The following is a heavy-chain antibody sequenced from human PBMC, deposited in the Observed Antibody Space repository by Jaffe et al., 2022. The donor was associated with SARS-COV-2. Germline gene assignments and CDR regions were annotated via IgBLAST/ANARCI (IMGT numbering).Heavy chain of an antibody. D-gene: IGHD5-18*01. CDR2: ISYDGSNK. CDR1: GFTFSSYG. V-gene: IGHV3-30*03. J-gene: IGHJ6*02. Sequence: QVQLVESGGGVVQPGRSLRLSCAASGFTFSSYGMHWVRQAPGKGLEWVAVISYDGSNKYYADSVKGRFTISRDNSKNTLYLQMNSLRAEDTAVYYCTWIQPQGNYGMDVWGQGTTVTVSS. CDR3: TWIQPQGNYGMDV.